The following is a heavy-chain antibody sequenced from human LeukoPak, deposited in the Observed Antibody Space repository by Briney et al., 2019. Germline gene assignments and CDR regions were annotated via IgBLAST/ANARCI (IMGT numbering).Heavy chain of an antibody. CDR1: GFTVSSNY. CDR3: ARVITDSSSWYGSDY. D-gene: IGHD6-13*01. V-gene: IGHV3-53*01. CDR2: IYSGGST. J-gene: IGHJ4*02. Sequence: GGSLRLSCAASGFTVSSNYMSWVRQAPGKGLEWVSVIYSGGSTYYADSVKGRFTISRDNSKNTLYLQMNSLRAEDTAVYYCARVITDSSSWYGSDYWGQGTLVTVSS.